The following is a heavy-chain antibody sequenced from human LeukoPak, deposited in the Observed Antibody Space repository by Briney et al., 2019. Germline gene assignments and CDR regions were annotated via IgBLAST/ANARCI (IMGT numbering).Heavy chain of an antibody. D-gene: IGHD3-9*01. J-gene: IGHJ6*02. CDR2: INPSGGST. V-gene: IGHV1-46*01. CDR3: ARDPGPGQPTYYDILTGSYYYYGMDV. CDR1: GYTFTSYY. Sequence: ASVKVSCKASGYTFTSYYMHWVRQAPGQGLEWMGIINPSGGSTSYAQKFQGRVTMTRDTSTSTVYMELSSLRSEDTAVYYCARDPGPGQPTYYDILTGSYYYYGMDVWGQGTTVTVSS.